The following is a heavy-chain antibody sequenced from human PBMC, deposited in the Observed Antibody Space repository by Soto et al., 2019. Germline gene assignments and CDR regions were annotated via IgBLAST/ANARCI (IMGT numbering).Heavy chain of an antibody. CDR1: GGSINSSSYF. CDR3: ARHYSSGSRNWFDP. J-gene: IGHJ5*02. Sequence: KPSETLSLTCTVSGGSINSSSYFWGWVRQPPGKGLEWIGSIYYSGSTYYNPSLRSRVTISVDTSKNQFPLKLSSVTAADTAVFYCARHYSSGSRNWFDPWGQGTLVTVSS. CDR2: IYYSGST. D-gene: IGHD6-19*01. V-gene: IGHV4-39*01.